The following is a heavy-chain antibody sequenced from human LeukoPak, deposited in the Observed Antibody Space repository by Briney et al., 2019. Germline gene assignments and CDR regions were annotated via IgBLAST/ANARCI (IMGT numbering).Heavy chain of an antibody. V-gene: IGHV3-21*01. CDR2: ISGGGGST. CDR3: ARAGGDIVVVPAAIQWFDP. Sequence: GGSLRFSSAASGFTCNGNSMTWLAQAPGKGWKGFSTISGGGGSTYYADSVKGRFTISRDNAKNSLYLQMNSLRAEDTAVYYCARAGGDIVVVPAAIQWFDPWGQGTLVTVSS. D-gene: IGHD2-2*02. CDR1: GFTCNGNS. J-gene: IGHJ5*02.